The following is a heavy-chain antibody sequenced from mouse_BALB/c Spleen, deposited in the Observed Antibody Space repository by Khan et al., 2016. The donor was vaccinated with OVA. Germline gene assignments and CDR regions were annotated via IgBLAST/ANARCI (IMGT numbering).Heavy chain of an antibody. Sequence: EVQLQQSGPELVKPGASVKISCKTSGYTFTEYTMHWVKQSPGKSLEWIGRINPNNGGTSYNQKFKGKATLTVDKSSSTAYMQLRSLTSEESAVYYCARRDYYGYDWFFDVWGEGTTVTVSS. CDR1: GYTFTEYT. CDR2: INPNNGGT. CDR3: ARRDYYGYDWFFDV. D-gene: IGHD1-2*01. J-gene: IGHJ1*01. V-gene: IGHV1-18*01.